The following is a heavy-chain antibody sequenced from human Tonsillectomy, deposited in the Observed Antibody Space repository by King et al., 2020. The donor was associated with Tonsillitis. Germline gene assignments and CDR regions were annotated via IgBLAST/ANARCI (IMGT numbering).Heavy chain of an antibody. V-gene: IGHV3-30*18. D-gene: IGHD4-17*01. J-gene: IGHJ3*02. Sequence: VQLVKSGGGVVQPGRSLRLSCAASGFTFSSYGMHWVRQAPGKGLEWVAVISYDGSNKYYADSVKGRFTISRDNSKNTLYLQMNSLRAEDTAVYYCAKAHLAFMTTVTRGAFDIWGQGTMVTVSS. CDR3: AKAHLAFMTTVTRGAFDI. CDR1: GFTFSSYG. CDR2: ISYDGSNK.